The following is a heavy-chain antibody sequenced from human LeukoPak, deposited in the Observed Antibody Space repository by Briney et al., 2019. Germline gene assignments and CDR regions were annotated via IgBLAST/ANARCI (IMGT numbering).Heavy chain of an antibody. D-gene: IGHD2/OR15-2a*01. CDR3: ARGIYGPYSFDS. CDR1: GFTVSSYY. V-gene: IGHV3-53*01. CDR2: IYSGGST. J-gene: IGHJ4*02. Sequence: PGGSLRLSCAASGFTVSSYYMNWVRQTPGKGLEWVSVIYSGGSTYYADSVKGRFTISRDNSNNTLYLQMNSLRAEDTAVYYCARGIYGPYSFDSWGQGTLVIVSS.